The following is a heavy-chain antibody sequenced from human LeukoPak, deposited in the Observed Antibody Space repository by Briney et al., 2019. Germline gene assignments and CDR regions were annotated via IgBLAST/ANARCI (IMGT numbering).Heavy chain of an antibody. CDR1: GFSFNNHE. Sequence: GGSLRLSCVVSGFSFNNHEMNWVRQAPGKGLEWVSYISSGGGSIYYADSVKGRFTISRDNAKYSLYLQMNSLRGEDTAVYYCARISTNTWYNFDYWGQGTLVTVSS. J-gene: IGHJ4*02. V-gene: IGHV3-48*03. D-gene: IGHD2-2*01. CDR2: ISSGGGSI. CDR3: ARISTNTWYNFDY.